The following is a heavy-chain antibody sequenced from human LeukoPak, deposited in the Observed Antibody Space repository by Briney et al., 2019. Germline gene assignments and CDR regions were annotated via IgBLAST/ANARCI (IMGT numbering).Heavy chain of an antibody. J-gene: IGHJ5*02. CDR3: AKGAGPPWFDP. CDR2: ISSTGRT. V-gene: IGHV4-61*02. D-gene: IGHD6-19*01. Sequence: SETLSLTCTVSGASISSDTYFWSWIWQPAGKGLEWIGRISSTGRTDYNPSLTSRVTISVDMSKNQLSMKLSSVTAADTAVYYCAKGAGPPWFDPWGQGILVTVSS. CDR1: GASISSDTYF.